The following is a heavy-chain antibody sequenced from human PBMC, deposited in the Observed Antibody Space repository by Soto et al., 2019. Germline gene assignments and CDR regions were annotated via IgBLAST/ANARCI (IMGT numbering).Heavy chain of an antibody. CDR1: GGSVSSQY. D-gene: IGHD3-22*01. J-gene: IGHJ4*02. CDR2: IYNGGIP. CDR3: ASQDYDKSVYYFDY. V-gene: IGHV4-4*07. Sequence: SETLSLTCTVSGGSVSSQYWSWIRQPAGKGLEWIGRIYNGGIPLIHPSLESRVALSPDTSKNQFSLTLSSVTAADTAIYYCASQDYDKSVYYFDYWGRGTLVTVSS.